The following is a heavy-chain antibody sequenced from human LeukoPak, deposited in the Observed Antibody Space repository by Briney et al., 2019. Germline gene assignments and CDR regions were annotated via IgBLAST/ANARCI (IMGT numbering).Heavy chain of an antibody. CDR2: MNPNSGNT. CDR3: ARVSYIVVVPAAIIFDY. Sequence: ASVKVSCKASGYTFTSYDINWVRQATGQGLEWMGWMNPNSGNTGYAQKFQGRVTITRNTSISTAYMELSRLRSDDTAVYYCARVSYIVVVPAAIIFDYWGQGTLVTVSS. D-gene: IGHD2-2*01. J-gene: IGHJ4*02. V-gene: IGHV1-8*03. CDR1: GYTFTSYD.